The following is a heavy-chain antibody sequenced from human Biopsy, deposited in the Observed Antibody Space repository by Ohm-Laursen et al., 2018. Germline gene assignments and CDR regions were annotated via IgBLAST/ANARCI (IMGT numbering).Heavy chain of an antibody. D-gene: IGHD4-17*01. CDR3: AKPADSYGSEFYFDY. V-gene: IGHV3-23*01. CDR1: GFTFLSYA. Sequence: SLRLSCAASGFTFLSYAMNWVRQAPGKGLAWVSVINTSGGSTHYAVSVKGRFTISRDNSKNTLYLRMNSLRAEDTAVYYCAKPADSYGSEFYFDYWGQGALVTVSS. CDR2: INTSGGST. J-gene: IGHJ4*02.